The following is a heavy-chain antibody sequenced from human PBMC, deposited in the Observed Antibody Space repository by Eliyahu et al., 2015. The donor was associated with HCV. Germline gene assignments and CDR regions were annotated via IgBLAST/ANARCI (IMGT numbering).Heavy chain of an antibody. J-gene: IGHJ4*02. CDR2: INSDGSST. CDR3: ARVHKQWLTNRGFFDY. D-gene: IGHD6-19*01. Sequence: EVQLVESGGGLVQPGGSLRLSCAASGFTFSSYWMHWVRQAPGKGLVWVSRINSDGSSTSYADSVKGRFTISRDNAKNTLYLQMNSLRAEDTAVYYCARVHKQWLTNRGFFDYWGQGTLVTVSS. V-gene: IGHV3-74*01. CDR1: GFTFSSYW.